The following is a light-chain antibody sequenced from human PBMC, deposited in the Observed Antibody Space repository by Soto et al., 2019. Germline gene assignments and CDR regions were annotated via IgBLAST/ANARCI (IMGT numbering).Light chain of an antibody. V-gene: IGKV1-39*01. J-gene: IGKJ5*01. CDR1: QSISNY. Sequence: DIQMTQSPSSLSASVGDRVIITCRASQSISNYLNWYQQKPGKAPKLLIFAASSFQSGVPSRFRGSGAGTNFTLTISSLQPEDFAAYYCQQSYSAPITFGRGTRLEIK. CDR3: QQSYSAPIT. CDR2: AAS.